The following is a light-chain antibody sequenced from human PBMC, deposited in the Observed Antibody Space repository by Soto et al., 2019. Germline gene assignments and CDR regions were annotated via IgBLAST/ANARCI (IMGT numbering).Light chain of an antibody. Sequence: EIVMTQSPATLSVSPGERATLSCRASQSVSSNLAWYQQKPGQAPRLLIYDASNRATGIPARFSGSGSGTDFTLTISSLEPEDFAVYYCQQRSNRPPGTFGQGTKVDIK. V-gene: IGKV3-11*01. CDR1: QSVSSN. CDR3: QQRSNRPPGT. CDR2: DAS. J-gene: IGKJ1*01.